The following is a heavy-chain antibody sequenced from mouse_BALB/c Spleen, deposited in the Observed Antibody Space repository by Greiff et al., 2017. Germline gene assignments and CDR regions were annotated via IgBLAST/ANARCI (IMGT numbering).Heavy chain of an antibody. J-gene: IGHJ2*01. CDR1: GYSITSDYA. CDR3: ARSDGSSYDYFDY. Sequence: EVKLMESGPGLVKPSQSLSLTCTVTGYSITSDYAWNWIRQFPGNKLEWMGYISYSGSTSYNPSLKSRISITRDTSKNQFFLQLNSVTTEDTATYYCARSDGSSYDYFDYWGQGTTLTVSS. V-gene: IGHV3-2*02. CDR2: ISYSGST. D-gene: IGHD1-1*01.